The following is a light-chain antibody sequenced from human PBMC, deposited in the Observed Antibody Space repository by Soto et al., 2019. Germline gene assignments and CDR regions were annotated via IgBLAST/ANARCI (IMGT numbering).Light chain of an antibody. J-gene: IGLJ1*01. CDR3: SSYTSSSPWYV. Sequence: QSALTQPASVSGSPGQSITISCTGTSSDVGGYNYVSWYQQHPGKAPKLMIYDVSNRPSGVSNRFSGSKSGNSASLTISGLQAEDEADYYCSSYTSSSPWYVFGTGTKVTVL. V-gene: IGLV2-14*01. CDR1: SSDVGGYNY. CDR2: DVS.